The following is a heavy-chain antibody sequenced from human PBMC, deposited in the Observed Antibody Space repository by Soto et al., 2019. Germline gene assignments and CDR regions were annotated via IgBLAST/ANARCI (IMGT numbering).Heavy chain of an antibody. D-gene: IGHD3-9*01. CDR3: AREVDTDLTEFRFDI. J-gene: IGHJ3*02. CDR2: IRPYTGYT. V-gene: IGHV1-18*04. Sequence: QVQLVQSGAEVKRPGASVKVSCTASGYTFRNYGISWVRQAPGQGLEWMGWIRPYTGYTNYAQTFQGRVSMTTETSTNTAYMELRSLRSDDTAIYYCAREVDTDLTEFRFDIWGQGTLVTVSS. CDR1: GYTFRNYG.